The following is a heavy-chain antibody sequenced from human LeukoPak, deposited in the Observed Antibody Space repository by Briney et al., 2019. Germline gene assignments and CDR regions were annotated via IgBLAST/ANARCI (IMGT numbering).Heavy chain of an antibody. D-gene: IGHD6-19*01. V-gene: IGHV3-66*01. CDR2: IYSGGGT. Sequence: HPGGSLRLSCAASGFTVSSNYMSWVRQAPGKGLEWVSVIYSGGGTYYADSAKGRFTISRDNSKTTLYLQMNSLRAEDTAVYYCASVPPQISSSGWYYLDYWGRGTLVTVSS. J-gene: IGHJ4*02. CDR3: ASVPPQISSSGWYYLDY. CDR1: GFTVSSNY.